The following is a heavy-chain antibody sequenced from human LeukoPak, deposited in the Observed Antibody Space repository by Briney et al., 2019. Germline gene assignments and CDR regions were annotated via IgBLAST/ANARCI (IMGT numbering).Heavy chain of an antibody. V-gene: IGHV1-69*05. CDR1: GGTFSSYA. J-gene: IGHJ5*02. CDR3: ARVPVGGNWFDP. CDR2: IIPIFGTA. Sequence: GASVKVSCKASGGTFSSYAISWVRQAPGQGLEWMGGIIPIFGTANYAQKFQGRVTITTDESTSTAYMELSSLRSEDTAVYYCARVPVGGNWFDPWGQGTLVTVSS. D-gene: IGHD1-26*01.